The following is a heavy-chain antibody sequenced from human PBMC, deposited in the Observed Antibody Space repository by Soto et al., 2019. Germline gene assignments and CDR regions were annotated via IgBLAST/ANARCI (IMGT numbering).Heavy chain of an antibody. D-gene: IGHD1-1*01. V-gene: IGHV3-23*01. CDR3: AKEPRLQLAY. J-gene: IGHJ4*02. CDR1: GFPFGNYA. CDR2: ISGGGDGT. Sequence: EVHLLESGGGLVQPGGSLRLSCTASGFPFGNYAMYWVRQAPGKGLEWVSGISGGGDGTNYADSVKGRFTVSRDNSRNTMHLQMNSLRAEDTAVYYCAKEPRLQLAYWGQGTLVTVSS.